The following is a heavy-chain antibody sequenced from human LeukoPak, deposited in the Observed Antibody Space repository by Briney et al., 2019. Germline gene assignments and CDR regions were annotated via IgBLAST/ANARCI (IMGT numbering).Heavy chain of an antibody. V-gene: IGHV4-59*01. CDR1: YGSISTYY. Sequence: SETLSLTCTVSYGSISTYYWSWIRQPPGKGLEWIGYIYYTGSTKYNPSLKSRVTISVDTSKNQFSLRLTSVTAADTAVYYCARGIRITIFGVVHYYYYYMDVWGKGTTVTVSS. J-gene: IGHJ6*03. CDR3: ARGIRITIFGVVHYYYYYMDV. D-gene: IGHD3-3*01. CDR2: IYYTGST.